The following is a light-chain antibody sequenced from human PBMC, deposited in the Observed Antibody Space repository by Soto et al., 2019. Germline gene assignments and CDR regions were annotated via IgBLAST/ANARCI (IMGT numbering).Light chain of an antibody. Sequence: DIVMTQSPDSLAVSLGERATINCKSSQSVLYSSNNKNYLAWYQQTPGQPPKLIIYWATTRASGVPNRFSGSGSGEDFTLTISSLQAEDVAFYYCQQYFRPWTFGQGTKVEIK. V-gene: IGKV4-1*01. CDR3: QQYFRPWT. CDR1: QSVLYSSNNKNY. J-gene: IGKJ1*01. CDR2: WAT.